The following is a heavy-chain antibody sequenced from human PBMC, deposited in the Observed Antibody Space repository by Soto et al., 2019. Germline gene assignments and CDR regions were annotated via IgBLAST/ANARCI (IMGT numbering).Heavy chain of an antibody. Sequence: SVKVSCKASGGTFSSYAISWVRQAPGQGLEWMGGIIPIFGTANYAQKFRGRVTITADESTSTAYMELSSLRSEDTAVYYCARRRTGTTNNWFDPWGQGTLVTVSS. J-gene: IGHJ5*02. CDR2: IIPIFGTA. CDR3: ARRRTGTTNNWFDP. V-gene: IGHV1-69*13. CDR1: GGTFSSYA. D-gene: IGHD1-7*01.